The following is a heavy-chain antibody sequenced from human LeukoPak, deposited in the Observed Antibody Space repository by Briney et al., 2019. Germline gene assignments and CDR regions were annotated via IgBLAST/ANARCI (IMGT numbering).Heavy chain of an antibody. CDR3: ARGYGSGSYGY. CDR2: LYSGGTT. Sequence: GWSLRLSCAASGFSVSGNYMSWVRQAPGKGLEWVSILYSGGTTYYADSVKGRFTISRDNSKNTLYLQMNSLRAEDTAVYYCARGYGSGSYGYWGQGTLVSVSS. D-gene: IGHD3-10*01. V-gene: IGHV3-66*01. CDR1: GFSVSGNY. J-gene: IGHJ4*02.